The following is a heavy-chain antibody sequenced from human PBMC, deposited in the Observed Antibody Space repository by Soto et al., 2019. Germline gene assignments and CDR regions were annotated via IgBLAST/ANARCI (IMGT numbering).Heavy chain of an antibody. CDR2: ISYDGSNK. Sequence: QVQLVESGGGVVQPGRSLRLSCAASGFTFSSYAMHWVRQAPGKGLEWVAVISYDGSNKYYADSVKGRFTISRDNSKNTLYLQMNSLRAEDTAVYYCAREKAVAGPDYYYYYGMDVWGQGTTVTVSS. CDR1: GFTFSSYA. D-gene: IGHD6-13*01. CDR3: AREKAVAGPDYYYYYGMDV. J-gene: IGHJ6*02. V-gene: IGHV3-30-3*01.